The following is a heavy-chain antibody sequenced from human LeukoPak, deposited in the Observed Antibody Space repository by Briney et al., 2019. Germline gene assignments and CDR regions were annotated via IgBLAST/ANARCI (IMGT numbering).Heavy chain of an antibody. CDR3: AREIVKSHFDF. V-gene: IGHV4-59*01. CDR1: GDSITIYY. J-gene: IGHJ4*02. CDR2: ISYSGKT. Sequence: SETLSLTCSVSGDSITIYYWGWIRQPPGKGLEWIGYISYSGKTYYNPSLESRVTISVDTSQNRFSLKLSSVTAADTAVYYCAREIVKSHFDFWGQGTLVTVSS. D-gene: IGHD2-15*01.